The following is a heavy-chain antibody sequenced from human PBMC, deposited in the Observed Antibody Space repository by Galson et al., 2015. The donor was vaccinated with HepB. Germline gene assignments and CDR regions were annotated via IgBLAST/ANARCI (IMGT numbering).Heavy chain of an antibody. J-gene: IGHJ6*02. CDR3: ARVGRMGEVIYYYYGMDV. CDR1: GFTFSSYS. CDR2: ISSSSSYK. Sequence: SLRLSCAASGFTFSSYSMNWVRQAPGKGLEWVSSISSSSSYKKFADSVKGRFTISRDNSKHSLYLQMNSLRAEDTAVYYCARVGRMGEVIYYYYGMDVWGQGTTVTVSS. D-gene: IGHD2-21*01. V-gene: IGHV3-21*01.